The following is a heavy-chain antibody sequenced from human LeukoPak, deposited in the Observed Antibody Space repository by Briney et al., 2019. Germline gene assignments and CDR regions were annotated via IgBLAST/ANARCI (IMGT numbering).Heavy chain of an antibody. CDR3: ARGRGGNSGDY. CDR1: GGSISSGTYY. Sequence: SETLSLTCTVSGGSISSGTYYWGWIRQPPGKGLQWIGSVYYSGSTYYNPSLQSRVTISVDTSKNHFSLTLSSLTAADTAVYYCARGRGGNSGDYWGQGTLVAVSS. D-gene: IGHD4-23*01. V-gene: IGHV4-39*07. J-gene: IGHJ4*02. CDR2: VYYSGST.